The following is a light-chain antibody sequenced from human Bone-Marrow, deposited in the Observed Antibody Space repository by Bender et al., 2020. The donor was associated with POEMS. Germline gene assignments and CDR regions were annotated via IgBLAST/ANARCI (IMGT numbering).Light chain of an antibody. CDR2: EVT. J-gene: IGLJ3*02. Sequence: QSALTQPASVSGSPGQSVTISCTGTASDIGSYNLVSWYQQYTHKVPKLIISEVTERPSGISNRFSGSKSGNTASLTISGLQAEDEADYYCSSYAASRTLFGGGTKLTVL. CDR3: SSYAASRTL. CDR1: ASDIGSYNL. V-gene: IGLV2-23*02.